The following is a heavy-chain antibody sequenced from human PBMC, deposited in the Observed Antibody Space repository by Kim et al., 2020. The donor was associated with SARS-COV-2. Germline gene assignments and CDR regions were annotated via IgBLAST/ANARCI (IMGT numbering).Heavy chain of an antibody. CDR1: GFTFSDYY. D-gene: IGHD3-22*01. CDR2: ISSSSSYT. V-gene: IGHV3-11*03. J-gene: IGHJ4*02. CDR3: ARIGIVESFDY. Sequence: GGSLRLSCAASGFTFSDYYMSWIRQAPGKGLEWVSYISSSSSYTNCADSVKGRFTISRDNAKNSLYLQMNSLRAEDTAVYYCARIGIVESFDYWGQGTLVTVSS.